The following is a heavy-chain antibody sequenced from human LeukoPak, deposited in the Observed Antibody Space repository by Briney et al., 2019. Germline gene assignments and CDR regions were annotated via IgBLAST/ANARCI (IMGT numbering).Heavy chain of an antibody. V-gene: IGHV3-23*01. Sequence: PGGSLRLSCAASGFTFSSYAMSWVRQAPGKGLECISGFSGSGGSTYYADSVKGRFTISRDNSKNTLYLQMNSLRDEDTAVYYCAKDSGWILFDDWGQGTLVTVSS. D-gene: IGHD2-2*03. CDR2: FSGSGGST. CDR1: GFTFSSYA. J-gene: IGHJ4*02. CDR3: AKDSGWILFDD.